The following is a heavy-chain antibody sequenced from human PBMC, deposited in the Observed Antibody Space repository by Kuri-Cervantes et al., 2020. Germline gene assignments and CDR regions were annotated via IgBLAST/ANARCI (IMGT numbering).Heavy chain of an antibody. D-gene: IGHD6-13*01. CDR1: GYSISSGYY. V-gene: IGHV4-38-2*02. Sequence: ESLKISCTVSGYSISSGYYWGWIRQPPGKGLEWIGSIYHRGSTYYNPSLKSRVTISLDTSKSQFSLKLGSVTAADTAVYYCARADSITAAGAFDSWGQGTLVTVSS. CDR3: ARADSITAAGAFDS. CDR2: IYHRGST. J-gene: IGHJ4*02.